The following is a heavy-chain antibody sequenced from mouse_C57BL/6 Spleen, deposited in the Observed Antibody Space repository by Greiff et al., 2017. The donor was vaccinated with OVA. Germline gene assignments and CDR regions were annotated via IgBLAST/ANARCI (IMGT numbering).Heavy chain of an antibody. CDR1: GYTFTSYG. CDR3: ARIYDGYYVGFDY. V-gene: IGHV1-81*01. Sequence: VQLQESGAELARPGASVKLSCKASGYTFTSYGISWVKQRTGQGLEWIGEIYPRSGNTYYNEKFKGKATLTADKSSSTAYMELRSLTAEDSAVYFCARIYDGYYVGFDYWGQGTTLTVSS. J-gene: IGHJ2*01. D-gene: IGHD2-3*01. CDR2: IYPRSGNT.